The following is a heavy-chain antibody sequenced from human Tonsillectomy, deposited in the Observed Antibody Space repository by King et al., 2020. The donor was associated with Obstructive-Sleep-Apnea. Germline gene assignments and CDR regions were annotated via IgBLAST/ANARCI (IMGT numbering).Heavy chain of an antibody. CDR3: TGDRSFYTGSPVSY. CDR2: IRSKAYGGTT. D-gene: IGHD3-10*01. V-gene: IGHV3-49*03. CDR1: GFTFGDHA. Sequence: QLVQSGGGLVQPGRSLRLSCTASGFTFGDHAMSWFRQAPGKGLEWVGFIRSKAYGGTTEYAASVKGRFTISRDDSKSIAYLQMNSLRTEDTAVYYCTGDRSFYTGSPVSYWGQGTLVTVSS. J-gene: IGHJ4*02.